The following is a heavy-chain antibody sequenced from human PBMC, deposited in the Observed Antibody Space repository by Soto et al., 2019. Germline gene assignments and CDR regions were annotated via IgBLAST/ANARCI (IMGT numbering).Heavy chain of an antibody. Sequence: QVHLVESGGGVVHTGRSLRLSCAASGFTFNTYAMHWVRQAPGKGLEWVAVISYDGFNKYYTDSVKGRFTISRDNSKNTLYLQMNSLKPEDSAAYYCAGVEDEGGTYYDWGQGTLVTVSS. CDR2: ISYDGFNK. D-gene: IGHD1-26*01. CDR1: GFTFNTYA. J-gene: IGHJ4*02. V-gene: IGHV3-30*10. CDR3: AGVEDEGGTYYD.